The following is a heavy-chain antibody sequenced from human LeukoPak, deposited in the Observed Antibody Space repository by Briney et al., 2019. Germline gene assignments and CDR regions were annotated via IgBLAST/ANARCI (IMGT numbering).Heavy chain of an antibody. CDR1: GFTFSSYD. V-gene: IGHV3-13*05. Sequence: GGSLRLSCAASGFTFSSYDMYWVRQTTGKGLEWASGIGTAGDPSYASSVKGRFTISRENVKDSLYLQMNSLRAGDTAVYYCARGDYYGSGSFDYWGQGTLVTVSS. CDR2: IGTAGDP. D-gene: IGHD3-10*01. CDR3: ARGDYYGSGSFDY. J-gene: IGHJ4*02.